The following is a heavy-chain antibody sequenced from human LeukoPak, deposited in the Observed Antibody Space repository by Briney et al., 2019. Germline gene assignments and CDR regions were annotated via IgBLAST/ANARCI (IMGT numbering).Heavy chain of an antibody. CDR1: GYTFTGYY. D-gene: IGHD2-2*01. CDR3: ARDYCSSTSCLFDY. V-gene: IGHV1-2*06. CDR2: INPNSGDT. Sequence: ASVKVSCKASGYTFTGYYMHWVRQAPGHGLEWMGRINPNSGDTIYAQKFQGRVTMTRDTSISTAYMELSRLRSDDTAVYYCARDYCSSTSCLFDYWGQGTLVTVSS. J-gene: IGHJ4*02.